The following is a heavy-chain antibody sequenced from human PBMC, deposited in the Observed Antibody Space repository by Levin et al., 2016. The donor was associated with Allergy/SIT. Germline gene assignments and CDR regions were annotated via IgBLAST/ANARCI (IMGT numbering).Heavy chain of an antibody. J-gene: IGHJ6*02. CDR1: GGTFSSYA. CDR2: IIPIFGTA. V-gene: IGHV1-69*13. Sequence: SVKVSCKASGGTFSSYAISWVRQAPGQGLEWMGGIIPIFGTANYAQKFQGRVTITADESTSTAYMELSSLRSEDTAVYYCARAIALRSVLDYYYYGMDVWGQGTTVTVSS. D-gene: IGHD5/OR15-5a*01. CDR3: ARAIALRSVLDYYYYGMDV.